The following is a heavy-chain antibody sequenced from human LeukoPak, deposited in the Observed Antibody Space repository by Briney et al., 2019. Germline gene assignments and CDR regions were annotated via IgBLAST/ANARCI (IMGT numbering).Heavy chain of an antibody. D-gene: IGHD4-23*01. V-gene: IGHV5-51*01. J-gene: IGHJ4*02. CDR2: MNPGDSDT. CDR3: ASVRSGGNSGFYY. CDR1: GYRFTSYW. Sequence: GESLKISCKGSGYRFTSYWIGWVRQMPGKGLEWMGIMNPGDSDTRYSPSFQGQVTISADKSVSTAYLQWTSLKASDTAMYFCASVRSGGNSGFYYWGQGTLVTVSS.